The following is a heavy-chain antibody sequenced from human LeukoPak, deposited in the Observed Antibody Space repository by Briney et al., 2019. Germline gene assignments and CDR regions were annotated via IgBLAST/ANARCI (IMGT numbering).Heavy chain of an antibody. J-gene: IGHJ2*01. V-gene: IGHV4-59*01. Sequence: SETLSLTCTVSVGSISLYYGSWVREPPGKGLEWIGYIYYSESTNYNPSLKRRVTISVDTSKNQFSLKLSSETAADTSVYYCARDLGRYWYFDLWGRGTLVTVSS. CDR1: VGSISLYY. CDR3: ARDLGRYWYFDL. D-gene: IGHD3-16*01. CDR2: IYYSEST.